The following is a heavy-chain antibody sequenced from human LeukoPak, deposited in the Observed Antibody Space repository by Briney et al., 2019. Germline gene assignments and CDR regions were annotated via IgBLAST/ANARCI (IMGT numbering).Heavy chain of an antibody. J-gene: IGHJ5*02. CDR2: ISVYNGNT. CDR1: GYTFSSYS. Sequence: ASVKVSCKASGYTFSSYSISWVRQAPGQGLEWMGWISVYNGNTNYPQNLQGRVTMTTDTSTSTAYMELRSLRSDDTAVYYCARDRLIRIGWVVVNFSSWFDPWGQGTLVTVSS. V-gene: IGHV1-18*01. CDR3: ARDRLIRIGWVVVNFSSWFDP. D-gene: IGHD2-15*01.